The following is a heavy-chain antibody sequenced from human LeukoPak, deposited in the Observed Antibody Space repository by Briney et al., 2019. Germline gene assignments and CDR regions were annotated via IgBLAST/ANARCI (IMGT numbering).Heavy chain of an antibody. D-gene: IGHD2-2*01. V-gene: IGHV4-39*07. CDR2: IYYSGSP. J-gene: IGHJ4*02. CDR3: AREIGRTKLTRRPFDY. Sequence: SETLSLTCTVSGGSISSSSYYWGWIRQPPGKGLEWIGSIYYSGSPYYNPSLESRVTISLDTSKNQFSLRLNSLTAADTAVYYCAREIGRTKLTRRPFDYWGQGTLVTVSS. CDR1: GGSISSSSYY.